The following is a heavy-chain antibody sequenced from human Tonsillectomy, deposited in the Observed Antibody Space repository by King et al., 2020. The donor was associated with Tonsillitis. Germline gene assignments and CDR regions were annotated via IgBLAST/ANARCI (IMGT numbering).Heavy chain of an antibody. J-gene: IGHJ6*02. Sequence: VQLVESGGGLVQPGGSLRLSCAASGFTFSSYDMHWVRPATGKGLEWVSAIGTAGDTIYPGSVKGRFTISRENAKNSLYLQMNSLKAGATAVYYCARGRQGRIEQWLDRKEPYYYGMDVWGQGTTVTVSS. V-gene: IGHV3-13*01. CDR2: IGTAGDT. CDR1: GFTFSSYD. D-gene: IGHD6-19*01. CDR3: ARGRQGRIEQWLDRKEPYYYGMDV.